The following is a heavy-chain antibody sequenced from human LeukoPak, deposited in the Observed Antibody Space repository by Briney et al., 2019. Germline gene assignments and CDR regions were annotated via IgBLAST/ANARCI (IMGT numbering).Heavy chain of an antibody. CDR3: AVETSQWRNVY. V-gene: IGHV3-53*01. CDR1: GFTPITNY. CDR2: IYSGGST. J-gene: IGHJ4*02. D-gene: IGHD2-8*01. Sequence: GGSLRLPCAASGFTPITNYLSCIRPPPGKGRAWGSVIYSGGSTYYADSVKGRFSISRDNSKNTLFLQMNSLRAEDTAVYFCAVETSQWRNVYWGQGTLVTVSS.